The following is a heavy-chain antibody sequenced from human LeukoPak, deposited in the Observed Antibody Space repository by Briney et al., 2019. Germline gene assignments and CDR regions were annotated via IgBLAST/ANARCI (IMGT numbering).Heavy chain of an antibody. J-gene: IGHJ5*02. CDR2: INPDSGGT. CDR3: ARDYAYYYDSSGYYREINWFDP. D-gene: IGHD3-22*01. V-gene: IGHV1-2*02. Sequence: GASVKVSCKASGYTFTGYYMHWVRQAPGQGLEWMGWINPDSGGTNYAQKFQGRVTMTRDTSISTAYMELSRLRSDDTAVYYCARDYAYYYDSSGYYREINWFDPWGQGTLVTVSS. CDR1: GYTFTGYY.